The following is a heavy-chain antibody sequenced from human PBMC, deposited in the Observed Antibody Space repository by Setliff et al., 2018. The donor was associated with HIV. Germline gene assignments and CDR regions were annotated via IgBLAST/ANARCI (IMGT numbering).Heavy chain of an antibody. CDR1: GYTLTELS. CDR3: ATDPGYSSTWYSESFQH. J-gene: IGHJ1*01. D-gene: IGHD6-13*01. V-gene: IGHV1-24*01. CDR2: FDPEYDKT. Sequence: ASVKVSCKVSGYTLTELSIHWVRQAPGKGLEWMGGFDPEYDKTFYAQKFQGRVTMSEDTSTDTAYMELTSLRSEDTAMYYCATDPGYSSTWYSESFQHWGQGTVVTVSS.